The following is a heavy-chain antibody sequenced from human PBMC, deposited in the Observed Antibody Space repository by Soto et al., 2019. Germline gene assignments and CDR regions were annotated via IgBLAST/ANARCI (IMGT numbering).Heavy chain of an antibody. J-gene: IGHJ4*02. V-gene: IGHV4-39*02. CDR1: GGSISSSSYY. CDR2: IYYSGST. Sequence: SETLSLTCTVSGGSISSSSYYWGWIRQPPGKGLEWIGSIYYSGSTYYNPSLKSRVTISVDTSKNQFSLKLSSVTAADTAVYYCARESGYNYHDYWGQGTLVTVSS. D-gene: IGHD5-12*01. CDR3: ARESGYNYHDY.